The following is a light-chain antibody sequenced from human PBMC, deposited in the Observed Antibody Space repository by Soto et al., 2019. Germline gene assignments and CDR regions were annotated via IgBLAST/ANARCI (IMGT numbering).Light chain of an antibody. CDR3: ASWDDSLNIWV. Sequence: QSVLTRPPSASGNPGQRVTISCSGSSANLARNSVNWYQQFPGTAPKLLIHKTDQRPSGVPDRFSGSKSGTSASLAITGLQSEDEGHYYCASWDDSLNIWVFGGGTKLTVL. J-gene: IGLJ3*02. CDR1: SANLARNS. CDR2: KTD. V-gene: IGLV1-44*01.